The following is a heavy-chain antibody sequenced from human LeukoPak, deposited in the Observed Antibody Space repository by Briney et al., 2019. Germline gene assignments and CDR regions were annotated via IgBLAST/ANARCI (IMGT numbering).Heavy chain of an antibody. Sequence: SGGSLRLSCAASGFTFSRYWMSWVRQAPGKGLECVANIKQDGGEKYYVDSVKGRFTITRDNAKNSLYLQMNSLSADDTAVYYCARDRSAYSGYDCHYCGTDVSGQGTTVTVSS. J-gene: IGHJ6*02. V-gene: IGHV3-7*01. CDR3: ARDRSAYSGYDCHYCGTDV. CDR1: GFTFSRYW. D-gene: IGHD5-12*01. CDR2: IKQDGGEK.